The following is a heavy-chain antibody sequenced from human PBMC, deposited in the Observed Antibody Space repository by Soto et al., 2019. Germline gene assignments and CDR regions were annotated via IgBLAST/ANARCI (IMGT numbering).Heavy chain of an antibody. D-gene: IGHD5-12*01. CDR2: IWYDGSNK. CDR1: GFTFSSYG. Sequence: GGSLRLSCAASGFTFSSYGIHWVRQAPGKGLEWVAVIWYDGSNKYYADSVKGRFTISRDNSKNTLYLQMNSLRAEDTAVYYCARGRYSGYDYYFDYWGQGTLVTVSS. CDR3: ARGRYSGYDYYFDY. J-gene: IGHJ4*02. V-gene: IGHV3-33*01.